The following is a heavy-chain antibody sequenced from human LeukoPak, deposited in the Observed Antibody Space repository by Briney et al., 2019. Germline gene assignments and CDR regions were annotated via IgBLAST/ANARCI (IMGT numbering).Heavy chain of an antibody. V-gene: IGHV3-30-3*01. J-gene: IGHJ3*02. CDR1: GYAFRSYA. CDR3: ARVQSGSDAFDI. CDR2: ISTDGSNK. Sequence: GGSQRLLYAASGYAFRSYAMQWVRQAPGKGPEWVAAISTDGSNKFYAGFVQGRFNFSRDNSKNTLYLQMKSLRVEDTATYYCARVQSGSDAFDIWGEGRMGTVSS.